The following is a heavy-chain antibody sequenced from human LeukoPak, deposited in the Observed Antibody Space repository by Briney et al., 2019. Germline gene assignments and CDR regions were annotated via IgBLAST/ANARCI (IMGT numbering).Heavy chain of an antibody. J-gene: IGHJ5*02. D-gene: IGHD6-19*01. CDR2: INHSGST. V-gene: IGHV4-34*01. CDR1: GGYFSGYY. CDR3: ARGLSSGWYRNWFDP. Sequence: SETLSLTCAVYGGYFSGYYWSWIRQPPGKGLEWIGEINHSGSTNYNPSLKSRVTISVDTSKNQFSLKLSSVTAADTAVYYCARGLSSGWYRNWFDPWGQGTLVTVSS.